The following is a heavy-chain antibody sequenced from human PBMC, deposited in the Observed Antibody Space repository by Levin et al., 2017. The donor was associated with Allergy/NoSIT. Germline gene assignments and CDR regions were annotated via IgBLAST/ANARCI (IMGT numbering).Heavy chain of an antibody. D-gene: IGHD5-12*01. J-gene: IGHJ6*03. V-gene: IGHV3-33*01. CDR3: ARVLRFYYYMDV. CDR1: GFTFSSYG. Sequence: GGSLRLSCAASGFTFSSYGMHWVRQAPGKGLEWVSVICDDGNNKYYADSVKGRFTISRDNSKNTLHLQMNSLRAEDTAVYYCARVLRFYYYMDVWGKGTTVTVSS. CDR2: ICDDGNNK.